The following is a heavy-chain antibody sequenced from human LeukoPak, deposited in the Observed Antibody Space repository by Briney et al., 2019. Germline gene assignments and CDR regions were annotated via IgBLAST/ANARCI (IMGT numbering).Heavy chain of an antibody. D-gene: IGHD3-3*01. V-gene: IGHV3-21*01. Sequence: KPGGSLRLSCAASGFTFSSYSMNWVRQAPGKGLEWVSSISSSSSYIYYADSVKGRFTISRDNAKNSLYLQMNSLRAEDTAVYYCARRPGGYDFWSGYNWFDPWGQGTLVTVSS. CDR2: ISSSSSYI. CDR1: GFTFSSYS. J-gene: IGHJ5*02. CDR3: ARRPGGYDFWSGYNWFDP.